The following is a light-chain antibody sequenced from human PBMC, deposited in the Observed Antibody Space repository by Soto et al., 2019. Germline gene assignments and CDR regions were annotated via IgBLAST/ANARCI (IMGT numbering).Light chain of an antibody. V-gene: IGLV2-18*02. CDR2: EVN. CDR3: NSFTTSNTYV. J-gene: IGLJ1*01. CDR1: SSDIGTYTR. Sequence: QSALTQPASVSGSPGQSITISCIGTSSDIGTYTRVSWYQQPPGTAPKLIIYEVNNRPSGVPDRFSGSKSGNTASLMISGLQAEDEADYYCNSFTTSNTYVFGTGTKLTVL.